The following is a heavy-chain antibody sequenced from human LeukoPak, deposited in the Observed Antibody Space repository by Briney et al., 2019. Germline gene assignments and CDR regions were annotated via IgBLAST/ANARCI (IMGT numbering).Heavy chain of an antibody. J-gene: IGHJ4*02. CDR1: GYTFTSYG. D-gene: IGHD6-6*01. Sequence: ASVKVSCKASGYTFTSYGISWVRQAPGQGLEWMGWIRVYNGDTNYAQKLQGRVTMTTDTSTSTAYMELRSLRSEDTAVYYCARDGPGSIAARGFDYWGQGTLVTVSS. CDR2: IRVYNGDT. V-gene: IGHV1-18*01. CDR3: ARDGPGSIAARGFDY.